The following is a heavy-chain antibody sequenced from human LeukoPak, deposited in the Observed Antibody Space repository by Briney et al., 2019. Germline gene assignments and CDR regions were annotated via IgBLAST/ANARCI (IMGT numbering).Heavy chain of an antibody. V-gene: IGHV3-30*15. CDR2: ISYDGSKK. CDR1: GFTFSSYA. Sequence: GGSLRLSCAASGFTFSSYAAHWVRQAPGKGLEWVAAISYDGSKKYYADSVKGRFTISRDNSKNTLDLQVSSPRVEDTAMYYCARAEFYFDSSGYYPFDLGGHGTLVTVSS. D-gene: IGHD3-22*01. CDR3: ARAEFYFDSSGYYPFDL. J-gene: IGHJ4*01.